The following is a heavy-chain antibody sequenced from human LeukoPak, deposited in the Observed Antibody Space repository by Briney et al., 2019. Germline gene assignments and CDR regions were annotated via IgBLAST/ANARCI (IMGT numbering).Heavy chain of an antibody. CDR3: AKSRDYYDSSGYFNALGY. V-gene: IGHV3-30*02. Sequence: PGGSLRLSCAASGFTFSSYGMHWVRQAPGKGLEWVAFIRYDGSNKYYADSVKGRFTISRDNSKNTPYLQMNSLRAEDTAVYYCAKSRDYYDSSGYFNALGYWGQGTLVTVSS. CDR2: IRYDGSNK. D-gene: IGHD3-22*01. CDR1: GFTFSSYG. J-gene: IGHJ4*02.